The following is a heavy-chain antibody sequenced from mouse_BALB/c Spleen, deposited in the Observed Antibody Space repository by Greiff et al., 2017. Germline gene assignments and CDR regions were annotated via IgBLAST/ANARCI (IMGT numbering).Heavy chain of an antibody. D-gene: IGHD2-4*01. CDR3: ARSTMITNYYAMDY. CDR1: GYTFTDYW. V-gene: IGHV1-69*01. Sequence: QVQLQQSGAELVMPGASVKMSCKASGYTFTDYWMHWVKQRPGQGLEWIGAIDTSDSYTSYNQKFKGKATLTVDESSSTAYMQLSSLTSEDSVVYYCARSTMITNYYAMDYWGQGTSVTVSS. J-gene: IGHJ4*01. CDR2: IDTSDSYT.